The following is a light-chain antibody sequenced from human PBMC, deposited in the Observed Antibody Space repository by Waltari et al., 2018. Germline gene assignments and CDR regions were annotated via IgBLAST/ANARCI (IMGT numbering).Light chain of an antibody. Sequence: DIQMTQSPSSVSASVGDRVTSTCRARQDITSWLAWYQQTPGKAPKLLISAASSLQSGVPSRFSGSGSGTDFTLTISSLQPEDFATYYCQHSDSFPWAFGQGTKVEIK. J-gene: IGKJ1*01. CDR1: QDITSW. V-gene: IGKV1-12*01. CDR2: AAS. CDR3: QHSDSFPWA.